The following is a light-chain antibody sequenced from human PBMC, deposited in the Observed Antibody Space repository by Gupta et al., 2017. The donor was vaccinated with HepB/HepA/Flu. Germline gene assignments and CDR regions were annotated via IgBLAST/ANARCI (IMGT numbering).Light chain of an antibody. Sequence: IVMTQSPVTLSVSPGERATLSCGASQNVSRNLAWYQQKPGQAPWLLIYGASTRATGVPARFSGRGSGTEFTLTISSLQSEDFAIYYCHQYNDGPSKSTFGPGTRLDI. CDR2: GAS. V-gene: IGKV3-15*01. J-gene: IGKJ2*02. CDR3: HQYNDGPSKST. CDR1: QNVSRN.